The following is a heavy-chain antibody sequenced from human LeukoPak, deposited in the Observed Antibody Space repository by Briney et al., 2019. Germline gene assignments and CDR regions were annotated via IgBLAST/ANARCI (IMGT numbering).Heavy chain of an antibody. CDR1: GGSISSGDYY. CDR3: ARVTDSSGWYFDY. Sequence: PSETLSLTCTVSGGSISSGDYYWSWIRQPPGKGPEWIGYIYYSGSTYYNPSLKSRVTISVDTSKNQFSLKLSSVTAADTALYYCARVTDSSGWYFDYWGQGTLVTVSS. D-gene: IGHD6-19*01. CDR2: IYYSGST. J-gene: IGHJ4*02. V-gene: IGHV4-30-4*02.